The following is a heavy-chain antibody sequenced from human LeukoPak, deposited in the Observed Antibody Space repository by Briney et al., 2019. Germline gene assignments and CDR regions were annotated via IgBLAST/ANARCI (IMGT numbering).Heavy chain of an antibody. CDR1: GGSISSSSYY. CDR2: IYYSGST. V-gene: IGHV4-39*01. D-gene: IGHD3-3*01. Sequence: SETLSLTCTVSGGSISSSSYYWGWIRQPPGKGLEWIGSIYYSGSTYYNPPLKSRVTISVDTSKNQFSLKLSSVTAADTAVYYCARQFRYYDFWSGYYYFDYWGQGTLVTVSS. J-gene: IGHJ4*02. CDR3: ARQFRYYDFWSGYYYFDY.